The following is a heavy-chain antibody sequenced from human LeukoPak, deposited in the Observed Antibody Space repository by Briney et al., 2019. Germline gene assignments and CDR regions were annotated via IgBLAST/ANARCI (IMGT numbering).Heavy chain of an antibody. D-gene: IGHD4-23*01. CDR2: IYYSGSP. CDR3: ARDYYGGKEGHYFDY. Sequence: SETLSLTCTVSGGSISSYYWSWIRQPPGKGLEWIGYIYYSGSPNYNPSLKSRVTISVDTSKNQSSLKLSSVTAADTAVYYCARDYYGGKEGHYFDYWGQGTLVTVSS. V-gene: IGHV4-59*01. CDR1: GGSISSYY. J-gene: IGHJ4*02.